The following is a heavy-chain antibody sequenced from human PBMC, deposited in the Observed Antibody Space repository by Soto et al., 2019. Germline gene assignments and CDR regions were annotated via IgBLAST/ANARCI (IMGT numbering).Heavy chain of an antibody. Sequence: QVQLQQWGAGLLKPSETLSLTCAVYGGSLSGYYCSWIRQPPGKGLEWIGEIKHSGSPTYNPSLKRRVTISVDTSKNQFSLKLGSVTAADTAVYYCATYQGTCSRTNCYGAFDIWGQGTMVTVSS. CDR2: IKHSGSP. CDR1: GGSLSGYY. J-gene: IGHJ3*02. CDR3: ATYQGTCSRTNCYGAFDI. D-gene: IGHD2-2*01. V-gene: IGHV4-34*01.